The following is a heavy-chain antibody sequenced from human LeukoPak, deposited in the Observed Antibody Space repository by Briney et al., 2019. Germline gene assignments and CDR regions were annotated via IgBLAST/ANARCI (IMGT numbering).Heavy chain of an antibody. CDR2: IYYSGST. V-gene: IGHV4-59*01. J-gene: IGHJ3*02. Sequence: TASETLSLTCTVSGGSISSYYWNWIRQPPGKGLEWIGYIYYSGSTNYNPSLKSRVTISVDTSKNQFSLKLSSVTAADTAVYYCARGSSGWENDAFDIWGQGTMVTVSS. CDR3: ARGSSGWENDAFDI. CDR1: GGSISSYY. D-gene: IGHD6-19*01.